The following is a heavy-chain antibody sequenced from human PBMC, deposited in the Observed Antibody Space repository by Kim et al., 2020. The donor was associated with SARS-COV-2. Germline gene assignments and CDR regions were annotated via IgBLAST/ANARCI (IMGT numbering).Heavy chain of an antibody. V-gene: IGHV4-59*09. Sequence: YHPSLKSRVTISVDTSKNQFSLKLSSVTAADTAVYYCARGEMLYATPFDYWGQGTLVTVSS. J-gene: IGHJ4*02. D-gene: IGHD2-8*01. CDR3: ARGEMLYATPFDY.